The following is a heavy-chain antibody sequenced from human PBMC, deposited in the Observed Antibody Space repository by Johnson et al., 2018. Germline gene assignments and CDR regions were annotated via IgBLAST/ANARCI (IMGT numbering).Heavy chain of an antibody. Sequence: VQLVQSGGGLVQPGGSLRLSCAASGFTVSSNYMSWVRQAPGKGLEWVSVIYSGGSTYYADSVKGRFTISRDNSKNTLYLQMNRLRAEDTAVYYWAGDRVTNARGHNYYYYYYMDVWGKGTTVTVSS. D-gene: IGHD2-21*02. J-gene: IGHJ6*03. V-gene: IGHV3-66*02. CDR3: AGDRVTNARGHNYYYYYYMDV. CDR2: IYSGGST. CDR1: GFTVSSNY.